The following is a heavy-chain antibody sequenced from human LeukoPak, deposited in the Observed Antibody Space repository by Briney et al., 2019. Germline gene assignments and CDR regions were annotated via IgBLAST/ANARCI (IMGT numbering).Heavy chain of an antibody. Sequence: SETLSLTCTVSGDSITSYYWSWIRQPPGKGLEWIGYIYYSGSTNYNPSLKSRVIMSLDTPKNQFSLKLSSVTAADTAVYYCVRGGNHYYDSSGYYYPYWGQGTLVTVSS. V-gene: IGHV4-59*01. J-gene: IGHJ4*02. D-gene: IGHD3-22*01. CDR1: GDSITSYY. CDR3: VRGGNHYYDSSGYYYPY. CDR2: IYYSGST.